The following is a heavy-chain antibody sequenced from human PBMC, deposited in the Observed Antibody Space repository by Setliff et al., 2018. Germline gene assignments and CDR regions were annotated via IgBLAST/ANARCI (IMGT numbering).Heavy chain of an antibody. Sequence: SVKVSCKASGGTFSNYDISWVRQAPGQGLEWMGGIIPIFGTTNYAQRFQGRVTITTDAPDNQFSVKLSSVTAADTAVYYCARHKSNGSGSYPSLYMDVWGKGIMVTVSS. CDR1: GGTFSNYD. CDR2: IIPIFGTT. V-gene: IGHV1-69*05. J-gene: IGHJ6*03. D-gene: IGHD3-10*01. CDR3: ARHKSNGSGSYPSLYMDV.